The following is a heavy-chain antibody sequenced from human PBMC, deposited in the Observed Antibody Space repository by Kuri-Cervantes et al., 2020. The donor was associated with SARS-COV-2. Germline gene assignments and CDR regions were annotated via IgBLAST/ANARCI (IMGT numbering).Heavy chain of an antibody. CDR3: ARVRGYDSSGYFGR. V-gene: IGHV1-2*02. D-gene: IGHD3-22*01. Sequence: ASVKVSCKASGYTFTSYDINWVRQATGQGLEWMGWINPNSGGTNYAQKFQGRVTMTRDTSISTAYMELSRLRSDDTAVYYCARVRGYDSSGYFGRWGQGTLVTVSS. CDR1: GYTFTSYD. J-gene: IGHJ4*02. CDR2: INPNSGGT.